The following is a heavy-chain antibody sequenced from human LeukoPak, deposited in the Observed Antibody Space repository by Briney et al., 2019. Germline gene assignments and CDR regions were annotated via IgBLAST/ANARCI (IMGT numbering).Heavy chain of an antibody. J-gene: IGHJ4*02. CDR3: ARTPIQLERRPFDY. CDR1: GGTFSSYA. D-gene: IGHD1-1*01. V-gene: IGHV1-69*05. CDR2: MIPIFGTA. Sequence: SLKVSYKASGGTFSSYAISCVRQAPGHGLEWLGGMIPIFGTAHYAQKFQSRVTITKDESTSTAYMELSSLRSDDTAVYYCARTPIQLERRPFDYWGQGTLVRVSS.